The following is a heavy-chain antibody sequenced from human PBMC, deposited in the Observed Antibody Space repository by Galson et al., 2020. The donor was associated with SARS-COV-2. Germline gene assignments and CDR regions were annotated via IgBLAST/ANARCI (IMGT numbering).Heavy chain of an antibody. CDR3: AAGPVAGTGE. CDR2: ISHSGGA. V-gene: IGHV4-30-2*01. CDR1: GTSISSGPYS. J-gene: IGHJ4*02. Sequence: SETLSLTCAVSGTSISSGPYSWNWIRQPPGKGLEWIGYISHSGGANYNPSLKSRVAISVDTSKNQFSLKLTSVTAADTAVYFCAAGPVAGTGEWGQGTLVTVSS. D-gene: IGHD6-19*01.